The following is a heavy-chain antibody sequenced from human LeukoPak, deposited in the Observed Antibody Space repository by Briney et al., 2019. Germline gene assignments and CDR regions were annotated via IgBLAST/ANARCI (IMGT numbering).Heavy chain of an antibody. J-gene: IGHJ4*02. Sequence: GGSLRLSCAASGFTFSDYYMSWIRQAPGKGLEWVSYISSGGSTIYYADSVKGRFTISRDNPKNTLYLQMDSLRAEDTAVYYCAKDRSDYSNYEADYWGQGTLVTVSS. V-gene: IGHV3-11*01. CDR2: ISSGGSTI. CDR3: AKDRSDYSNYEADY. D-gene: IGHD4-11*01. CDR1: GFTFSDYY.